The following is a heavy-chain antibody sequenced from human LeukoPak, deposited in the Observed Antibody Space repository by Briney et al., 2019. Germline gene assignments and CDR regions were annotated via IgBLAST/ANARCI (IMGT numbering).Heavy chain of an antibody. Sequence: GGSLRLSCAASGFTFSTYGMHWVRQAPGKGLEWVAFIRYDGSNKYYADSVKGRFTISRDNSENTLYLQMISLRPDDTAVYYCARAGGAYDSSGHPVGWGQGTLVTVSS. V-gene: IGHV3-30*02. CDR1: GFTFSTYG. CDR2: IRYDGSNK. D-gene: IGHD3-22*01. J-gene: IGHJ4*02. CDR3: ARAGGAYDSSGHPVG.